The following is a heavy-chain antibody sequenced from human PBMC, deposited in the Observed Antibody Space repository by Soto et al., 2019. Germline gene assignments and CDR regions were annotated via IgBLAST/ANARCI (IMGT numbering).Heavy chain of an antibody. CDR3: VMVDNYVTPTPQDV. CDR1: GYIFVNYG. Sequence: QVQLVQSGDEVKKPGASVKVSCKASGYIFVNYGIAWVRQAPGQGLEWIGWISPYTGNTNSATKIQGRLAMTTYKSTSTSYLDLGSLTSDDTAVYYCVMVDNYVTPTPQDVWGQWTTFTVSS. J-gene: IGHJ6*02. V-gene: IGHV1-18*01. CDR2: ISPYTGNT. D-gene: IGHD3-16*01.